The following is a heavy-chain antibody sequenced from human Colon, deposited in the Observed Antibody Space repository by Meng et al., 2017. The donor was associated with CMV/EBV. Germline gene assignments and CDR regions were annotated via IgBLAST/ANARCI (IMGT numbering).Heavy chain of an antibody. J-gene: IGHJ4*02. D-gene: IGHD1-14*01. CDR1: GYTFSGYF. CDR3: ASPRKALGSSNLIFDY. Sequence: ASVKVSCKASGYTFSGYFLHWVRQAPGQGLEWMGWINPHSGGTNYAQKFQGKVTLASDTSTSTAYLELRSLKSDDTAVYFCASPRKALGSSNLIFDYWGQGMLVTVSS. CDR2: INPHSGGT. V-gene: IGHV1-2*02.